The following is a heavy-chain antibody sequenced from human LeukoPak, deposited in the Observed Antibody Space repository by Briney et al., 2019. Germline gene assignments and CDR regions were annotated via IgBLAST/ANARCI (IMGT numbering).Heavy chain of an antibody. CDR1: GFTFSNAW. V-gene: IGHV3-15*01. Sequence: GGSLRLSCAASGFTFSNAWMSWVRQAPGKGLEWVGRIKSKTDGGTTDYAAPVKGRFTISRDDSKNTLYLQVNSLKTEDTAVYYCTRDPPEPGIAVAVPYWGQGTLVTVSS. CDR3: TRDPPEPGIAVAVPY. D-gene: IGHD6-19*01. J-gene: IGHJ4*02. CDR2: IKSKTDGGTT.